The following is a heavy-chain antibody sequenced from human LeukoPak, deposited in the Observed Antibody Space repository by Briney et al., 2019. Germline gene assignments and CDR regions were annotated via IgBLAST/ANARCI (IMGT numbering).Heavy chain of an antibody. CDR1: GGSISSGDYY. CDR3: ARTKYSSGWYVVRSGDPFDY. J-gene: IGHJ4*02. V-gene: IGHV4-30-4*08. Sequence: SQTLSLTCTVSGGSISSGDYYWSWIRQPPGKCLEWIGYIYSSGSTYYHPSLKSRVTISVDTCKNQFSLRLSSVTAADTAVYYCARTKYSSGWYVVRSGDPFDYWGQGTLVTVSS. D-gene: IGHD6-19*01. CDR2: IYSSGST.